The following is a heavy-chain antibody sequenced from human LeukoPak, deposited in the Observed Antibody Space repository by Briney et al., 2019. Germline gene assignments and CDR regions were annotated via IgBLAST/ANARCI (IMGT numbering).Heavy chain of an antibody. CDR2: ISAYNGNT. CDR3: ARLKYYYDSSGYYPYYYYYMDV. Sequence: GASVKVSCKASGYTFTSYGISWVRQAPGQGLEWMGWISAYNGNTNYAQKLQGRVTMTTDTSTSTAYMELSSLRSEDTAVYYCARLKYYYDSSGYYPYYYYYMDVWGKGTTVTVSS. V-gene: IGHV1-18*01. J-gene: IGHJ6*03. D-gene: IGHD3-22*01. CDR1: GYTFTSYG.